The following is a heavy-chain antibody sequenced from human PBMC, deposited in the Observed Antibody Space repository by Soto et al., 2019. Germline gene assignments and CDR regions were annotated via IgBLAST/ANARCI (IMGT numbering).Heavy chain of an antibody. D-gene: IGHD2-21*02. V-gene: IGHV3-53*01. J-gene: IGHJ4*02. CDR3: ARAGVTPDFFDY. CDR1: WFSVRTNY. Sequence: VGSLRLSCAASWFSVRTNYMSWVRQAPGKGLEWVSVFESGGSIYYADSVKGRFIISRDYAKNTVYLQMNSLRAEDTAVYYCARAGVTPDFFDYWGQGTLVTVSS. CDR2: FESGGSI.